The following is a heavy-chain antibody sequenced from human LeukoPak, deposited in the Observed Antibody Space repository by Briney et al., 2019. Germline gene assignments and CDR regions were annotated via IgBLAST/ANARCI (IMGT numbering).Heavy chain of an antibody. D-gene: IGHD6-13*01. CDR1: GGSISSYY. V-gene: IGHV4-34*01. CDR2: INHSGST. Sequence: PSETLSLTCTVSGGSISSYYWSWIRQPPGKGLEWIGEINHSGSTNYNPSLKSRVTISVDTSKNQFSLKLSSVTAADTAVYYCARGVPWPKYSSSWYEGYYYYYMDVWGKGTTVTISS. J-gene: IGHJ6*03. CDR3: ARGVPWPKYSSSWYEGYYYYYMDV.